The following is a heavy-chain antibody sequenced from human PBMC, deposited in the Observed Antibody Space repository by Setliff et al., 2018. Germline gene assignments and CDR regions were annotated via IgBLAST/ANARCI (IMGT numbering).Heavy chain of an antibody. Sequence: SETLSLTCNVSGASISSGSHYWSWIRQSAGEKPTWIGHVYSTGSTNYNPSFESRVSISVDKSNNQFSLKMTSVTAADTAMYYCVRDRYGRYSDGSGVYNWFDSWGQGILVTVSS. CDR1: GASISSGSHY. J-gene: IGHJ5*01. CDR3: VRDRYGRYSDGSGVYNWFDS. CDR2: VYSTGST. D-gene: IGHD1-26*01. V-gene: IGHV4-61*09.